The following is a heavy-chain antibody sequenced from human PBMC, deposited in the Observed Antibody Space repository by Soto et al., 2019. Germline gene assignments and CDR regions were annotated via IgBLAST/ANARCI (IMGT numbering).Heavy chain of an antibody. CDR1: GFTFSTYA. J-gene: IGHJ4*02. V-gene: IGHV3-30*18. CDR3: AKGSRRGATSYFDY. D-gene: IGHD1-26*01. Sequence: QVQLVESGGGVVQPGRSLRLSCAASGFTFSTYAMHWVRQAPGKGLEWVAVISYDGSDKYFTDSVKGRFTISRDNSKNTLYVQMNSLRVEDTAVYYCAKGSRRGATSYFDYWGRGTLVTVSS. CDR2: ISYDGSDK.